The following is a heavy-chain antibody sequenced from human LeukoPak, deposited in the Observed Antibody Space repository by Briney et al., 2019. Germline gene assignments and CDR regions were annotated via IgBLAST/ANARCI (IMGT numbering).Heavy chain of an antibody. CDR2: ISGSGGST. Sequence: GGSLRLSCAASGFTFSSYAMSWVRQAPGKGLEWVSAISGSGGSTYYADSVKGRFTISRDNSKNTLYLQMNSLRAEDTAVYYCATTSPDLGYCSSTSCYFSDYWGQGTLVTVSS. CDR1: GFTFSSYA. CDR3: ATTSPDLGYCSSTSCYFSDY. D-gene: IGHD2-2*01. J-gene: IGHJ4*02. V-gene: IGHV3-23*01.